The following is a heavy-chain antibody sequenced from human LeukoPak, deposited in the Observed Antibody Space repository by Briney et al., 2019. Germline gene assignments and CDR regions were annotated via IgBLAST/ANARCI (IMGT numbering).Heavy chain of an antibody. V-gene: IGHV4-31*03. D-gene: IGHD5-24*01. J-gene: IGHJ4*02. CDR2: IYYSGTT. CDR3: AKSGDGYNFDY. Sequence: SETLSLTCTVSSGSLISGGYYWSWIRQHPGKGLEWIGYIYYSGTTYYNPSLKSRVTISVDTSNNQFSLKVTSVTAADTAVYYCAKSGDGYNFDYWGQGTLVTVSS. CDR1: SGSLISGGYY.